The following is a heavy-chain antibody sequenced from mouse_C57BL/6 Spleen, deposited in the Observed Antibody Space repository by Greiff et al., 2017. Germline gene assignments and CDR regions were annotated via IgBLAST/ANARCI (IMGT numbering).Heavy chain of an antibody. CDR1: GFNIKDYY. V-gene: IGHV14-1*01. CDR3: TRTTEGFAY. J-gene: IGHJ3*01. CDR2: IDPEDGDA. Sequence: EVQLQQSGAELVRPGASVKLSCTASGFNIKDYYMHWVKQRPEQGLEWIGRIDPEDGDAEYAPKFPGKATMTADTSSNTAYLQLSSLTSEDTAVYYCTRTTEGFAYWGQGTLVTVSA.